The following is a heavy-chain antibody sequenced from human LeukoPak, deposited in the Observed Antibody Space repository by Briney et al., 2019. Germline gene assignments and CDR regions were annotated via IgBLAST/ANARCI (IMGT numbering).Heavy chain of an antibody. Sequence: SETLSLTCTVSDGSINGYYWSWIRQPPGKGLDWIGYMYSRGTTNYSPSLKSRVTISEDMSKNQFSLKLTSVTAADTAVYYCARHSGHSSTNDAFDIWGQGTMVIVSS. CDR2: MYSRGTT. CDR3: ARHSGHSSTNDAFDI. D-gene: IGHD6-13*01. V-gene: IGHV4-59*01. CDR1: DGSINGYY. J-gene: IGHJ3*02.